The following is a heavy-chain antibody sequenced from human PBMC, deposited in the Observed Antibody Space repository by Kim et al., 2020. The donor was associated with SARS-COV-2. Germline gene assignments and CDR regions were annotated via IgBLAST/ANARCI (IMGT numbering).Heavy chain of an antibody. V-gene: IGHV3-21*01. CDR2: ISSSSSYI. Sequence: GGSLRLSCAASGFTFSSYSMNWVRQAPGKGLEWVSSISSSSSYIYYADSVKGRLTISRDNAKNSLYLQMNSLRAEDTAVYYCARAELGYSSGWSYWGQGTLVTVSS. J-gene: IGHJ4*02. CDR1: GFTFSSYS. CDR3: ARAELGYSSGWSY. D-gene: IGHD6-19*01.